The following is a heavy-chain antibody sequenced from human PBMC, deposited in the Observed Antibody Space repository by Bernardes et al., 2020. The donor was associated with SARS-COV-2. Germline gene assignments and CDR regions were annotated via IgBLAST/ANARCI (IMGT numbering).Heavy chain of an antibody. CDR3: TLAAGNL. D-gene: IGHD6-25*01. Sequence: GGSLRLSCVVSGFPFSTAFMSWGRQAPGRGLEWVGRIKSKKDGETKDYTAPVKGRFIISRDDSKNTLYLQMNSLKIEDTGVYYCTLAAGNLWGQGTLVTVSP. CDR1: GFPFSTAF. CDR2: IKSKKDGETK. J-gene: IGHJ5*02. V-gene: IGHV3-15*01.